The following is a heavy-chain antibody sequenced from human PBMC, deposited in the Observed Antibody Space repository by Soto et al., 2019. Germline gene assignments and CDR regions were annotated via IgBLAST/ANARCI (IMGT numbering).Heavy chain of an antibody. CDR3: AKVDAYSYRTDH. Sequence: VGSLRLSCAASGFTFSNSAMTWVRQALGRGPEWVSSIGRTNNTHYADSVKGRFAISRDNSQNTLYLQMNSLTAEDTAVYFCAKVDAYSYRTDHWGQGTLVTVSS. CDR2: IGRTNNT. J-gene: IGHJ4*02. CDR1: GFTFSNSA. D-gene: IGHD3-16*02. V-gene: IGHV3-23*01.